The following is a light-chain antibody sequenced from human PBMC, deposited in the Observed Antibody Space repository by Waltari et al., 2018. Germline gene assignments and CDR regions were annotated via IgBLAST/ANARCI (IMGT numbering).Light chain of an antibody. J-gene: IGLJ2*01. Sequence: QSALTQPASVSGSPGQSITIPCTGTSSDVGSFNLVSWYQLPPGKAPKLLISEVNKRPSGVSNRFFGSKSGITASLTISGLQTGDEADYYCCSYAGSTSYVVFGGGTKLTVL. CDR1: SSDVGSFNL. V-gene: IGLV2-23*02. CDR2: EVN. CDR3: CSYAGSTSYVV.